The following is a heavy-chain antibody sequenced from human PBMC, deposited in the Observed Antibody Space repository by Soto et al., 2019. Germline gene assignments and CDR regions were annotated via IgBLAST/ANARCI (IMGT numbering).Heavy chain of an antibody. CDR3: ARASFPVPYSALKCDSRYYYYGMDV. CDR2: ISYDGSNK. CDR1: GFTFSSYA. Sequence: QVQLVESGGGVVQPGRSLRLSCAASGFTFSSYAMHCVRQAPGKGLEWVAVISYDGSNKYYADSVKGRFTISRDNSKNTLYLQMNSLRAEDTAVYYCARASFPVPYSALKCDSRYYYYGMDVWGQGTTVTVSS. V-gene: IGHV3-30-3*01. D-gene: IGHD2-21*02. J-gene: IGHJ6*02.